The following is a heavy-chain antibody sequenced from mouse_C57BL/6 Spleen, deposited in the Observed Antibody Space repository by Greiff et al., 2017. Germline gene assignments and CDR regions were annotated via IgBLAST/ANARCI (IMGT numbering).Heavy chain of an antibody. V-gene: IGHV1-61*01. J-gene: IGHJ2*01. CDR1: GYTFTSYW. CDR3: ARESSWGLDY. Sequence: QVQLQQPGAELVRPGSSVKLSCKASGYTFTSYWMDWVKQRPGQGLEWIGNIYPSDSETHYNQKFKDKATLTVDKSSRTAYMQLSSLTSEDSAVYYCARESSWGLDYWGQGTTLTVSS. D-gene: IGHD4-1*01. CDR2: IYPSDSET.